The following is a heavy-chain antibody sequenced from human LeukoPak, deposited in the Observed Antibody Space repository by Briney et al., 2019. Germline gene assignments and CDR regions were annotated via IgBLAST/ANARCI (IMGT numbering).Heavy chain of an antibody. J-gene: IGHJ4*02. CDR2: ISSSSSTI. CDR1: GFTFSSYS. D-gene: IGHD6-19*01. Sequence: GGSLRLSCAASGFTFSSYSMNWVRQAPGKGLEWVSYISSSSSTIYYADSVKGRFTISRDNAKNSLYLQMNSLRAEDTAVYYCARDKVGSSGWHAGFDYWGQGTLVTVSS. CDR3: ARDKVGSSGWHAGFDY. V-gene: IGHV3-48*04.